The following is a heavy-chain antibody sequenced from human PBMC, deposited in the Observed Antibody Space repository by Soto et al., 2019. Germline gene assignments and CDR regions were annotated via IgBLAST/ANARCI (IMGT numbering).Heavy chain of an antibody. V-gene: IGHV3-23*01. J-gene: IGHJ4*02. CDR3: AKLAGVLGTDIVVVPARYYFDY. CDR1: GFTFSSYA. D-gene: IGHD2-2*01. Sequence: HPGGSLRLSCAASGFTFSSYAMSWVRQAPGKGLEWVSAISGSGGSTYYADSVKGRFTISRDNSKNTLYLQMNSLRAEDTAVYYCAKLAGVLGTDIVVVPARYYFDYWGQGTLVTVSS. CDR2: ISGSGGST.